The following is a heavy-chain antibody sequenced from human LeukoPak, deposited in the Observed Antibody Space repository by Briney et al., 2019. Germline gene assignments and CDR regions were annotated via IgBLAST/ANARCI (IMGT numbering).Heavy chain of an antibody. V-gene: IGHV3-33*03. D-gene: IGHD4-11*01. CDR2: IWSDGTEK. J-gene: IGHJ4*02. Sequence: PGGSLRLSCAASGFTYNHYGMHWVRQARGRGLEWVAMIWSDGTEKYYADAVKGRFTVSRDDYRNTLYLQMNSLRGEDTAVYYCAKDAQRGFDYSNSLEYWGQGTLVTVSS. CDR1: GFTYNHYG. CDR3: AKDAQRGFDYSNSLEY.